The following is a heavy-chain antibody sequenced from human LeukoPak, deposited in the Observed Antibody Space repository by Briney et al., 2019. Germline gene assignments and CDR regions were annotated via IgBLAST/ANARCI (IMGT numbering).Heavy chain of an antibody. CDR2: IYYSGST. D-gene: IGHD6-13*01. CDR3: ARFALPSIAAAGTGFDY. V-gene: IGHV4-59*12. J-gene: IGHJ4*02. Sequence: SETLSLTCTVSGGSISSYYWSWIRQPPGKGLEWIGYIYYSGSTNYNPSLKSRVTISVDKSKNQFSLKLSSVTAADTAVYYCARFALPSIAAAGTGFDYWGQGTLVTVSS. CDR1: GGSISSYY.